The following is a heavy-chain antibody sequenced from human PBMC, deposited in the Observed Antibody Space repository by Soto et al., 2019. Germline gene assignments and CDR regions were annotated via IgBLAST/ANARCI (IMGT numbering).Heavy chain of an antibody. V-gene: IGHV3-23*01. CDR1: GFTFSSHG. CDR2: LSRGGGST. J-gene: IGHJ3*02. CDR3: ARDGQYRTDGFDI. Sequence: EAQLLESGGGSVQPGGSLRLSCAASGFTFSSHGMSWIRQAPGKGLVWLSGLSRGGGSTYYVDSVKGRFTISRDNAKNTRDLIMKRLRVEDTALYYCARDGQYRTDGFDIWGQGTRVTVSS. D-gene: IGHD5-12*01.